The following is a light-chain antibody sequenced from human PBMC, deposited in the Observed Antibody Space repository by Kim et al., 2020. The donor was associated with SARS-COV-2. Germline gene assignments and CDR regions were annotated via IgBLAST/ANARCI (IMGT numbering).Light chain of an antibody. Sequence: EVVLTQSPVTLSLSPGERATLSCRVSQSISNYLAWYQQKPGQAPRLLIYDASNRATGIPPRFSGSGSGTDFTLTISSLEPEDFAIYYCQQRSNWPLTFGGGTKLEIK. CDR1: QSISNY. V-gene: IGKV3-11*01. J-gene: IGKJ4*01. CDR2: DAS. CDR3: QQRSNWPLT.